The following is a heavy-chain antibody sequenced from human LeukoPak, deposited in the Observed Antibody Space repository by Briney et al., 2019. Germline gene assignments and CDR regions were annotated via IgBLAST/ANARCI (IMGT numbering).Heavy chain of an antibody. CDR2: IKQDGSEK. CDR1: GFTFSSSA. CDR3: ARSKGPSSWYVPGTDFDY. D-gene: IGHD6-13*01. J-gene: IGHJ4*02. V-gene: IGHV3-7*01. Sequence: GGSLRLSCAASGFTFSSSAMSWARQAPGKGLEWVANIKQDGSEKYYVDSVKGRFTISRDNAKSSLYLQMNSPRAEDTAVYYCARSKGPSSWYVPGTDFDYWGQGTLVTVSS.